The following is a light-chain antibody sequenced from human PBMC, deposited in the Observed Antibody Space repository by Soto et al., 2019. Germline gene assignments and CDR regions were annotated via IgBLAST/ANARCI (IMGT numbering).Light chain of an antibody. Sequence: EIVLTQSPGTLSLSPGERATLSCRASQSVSSSYLSWYQQRPGQAPRLLIYATSTGATGIPDRFSGSGSGADFSLTISRLEPEDFAVFYCQQYISSPWTFGQGTKVDIK. CDR1: QSVSSSY. V-gene: IGKV3-20*01. CDR2: ATS. CDR3: QQYISSPWT. J-gene: IGKJ1*01.